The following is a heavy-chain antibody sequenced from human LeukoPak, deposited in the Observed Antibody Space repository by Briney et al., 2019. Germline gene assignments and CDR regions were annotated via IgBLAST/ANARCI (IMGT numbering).Heavy chain of an antibody. CDR2: IYYSGST. V-gene: IGHV4-30-4*08. J-gene: IGHJ3*02. CDR1: GGSISSGDYY. D-gene: IGHD1-26*01. Sequence: SETLSLTCTVSGGSISSGDYYWSWIRQPPGKGLEWIGYIYYSGSTYYNPSLKSRVTISVDTSKNQFSLKLSSVTAADTAVYYCARIEEGWELRAFDIWGQGTMVTVSS. CDR3: ARIEEGWELRAFDI.